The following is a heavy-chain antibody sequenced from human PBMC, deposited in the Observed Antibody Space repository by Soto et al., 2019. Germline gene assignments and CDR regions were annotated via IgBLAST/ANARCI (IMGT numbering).Heavy chain of an antibody. CDR3: ARNGAMVDYYYYGMDV. J-gene: IGHJ6*02. CDR2: IIPIFGKA. V-gene: IGHV1-69*13. D-gene: IGHD5-18*01. Sequence: SVKVSCKASGGTFSSYAISWVRQAPGQGLESMGGIIPIFGKANYAQKFQGRVTITADESTSTAYMELSSLRSEDTAVYYCARNGAMVDYYYYGMDVWGQGTTVTVSS. CDR1: GGTFSSYA.